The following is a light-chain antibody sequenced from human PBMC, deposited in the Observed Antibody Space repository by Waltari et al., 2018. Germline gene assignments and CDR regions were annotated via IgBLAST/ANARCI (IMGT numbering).Light chain of an antibody. CDR2: KAS. CDR1: QSISNW. CDR3: QQYNSYGMYT. V-gene: IGKV1-5*03. J-gene: IGKJ2*01. Sequence: DIQMTQSPSTLSASVGDRVTITCRASQSISNWLAWYQQKPGKAPNLLIYKASSLESGVPSRFSGSGSGTEFTLTISSLQPDDCATYYCQQYNSYGMYTFGQGTKLE.